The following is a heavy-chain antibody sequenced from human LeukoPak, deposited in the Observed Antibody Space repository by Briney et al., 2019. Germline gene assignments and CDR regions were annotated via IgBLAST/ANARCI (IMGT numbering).Heavy chain of an antibody. V-gene: IGHV4-39*07. CDR3: ARGFRRIIVATKYGMDV. CDR2: INHSGST. Sequence: SETLSLTCTVSGGSISSGDYYWSWIRQPPGKGLEWIGEINHSGSTNYNPSLKSRVTISVDTSKNQFSLKLSSVTAADTAVYYCARGFRRIIVATKYGMDVWGQGTTVTVSS. J-gene: IGHJ6*02. D-gene: IGHD5-12*01. CDR1: GGSISSGDYY.